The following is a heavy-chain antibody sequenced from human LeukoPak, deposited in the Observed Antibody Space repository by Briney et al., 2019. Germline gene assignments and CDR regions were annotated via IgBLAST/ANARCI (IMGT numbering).Heavy chain of an antibody. V-gene: IGHV4-59*08. CDR2: IYYSGSGST. J-gene: IGHJ3*02. D-gene: IGHD5-24*01. CDR1: GGSISSYY. CDR3: ARRGMAKSGAVAFDI. Sequence: SETLSLTCTVSGGSISSYYWSWIRQPPGKGLEWIGYIYYSGSGSTNYNPSLKSRVSISVDTSKNHFSLKLSSVTAADTAVYYCARRGMAKSGAVAFDIWGQGTMVTVSS.